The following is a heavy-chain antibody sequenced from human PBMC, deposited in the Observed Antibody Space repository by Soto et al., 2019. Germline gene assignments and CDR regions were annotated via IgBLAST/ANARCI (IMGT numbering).Heavy chain of an antibody. Sequence: QVQLQESGPGLVKPSQTLSLTCTVSGGSISSGDYYWSWIRQPPGKGLEWIGYIYYSGSTYYNPSLKSRVTISGDTSKNQFSLKLSSVTAADTAVYYCARGRNDGNSGDSFDIWGQGTMVTVSS. CDR2: IYYSGST. CDR3: ARGRNDGNSGDSFDI. CDR1: GGSISSGDYY. V-gene: IGHV4-30-4*01. D-gene: IGHD4-4*01. J-gene: IGHJ3*02.